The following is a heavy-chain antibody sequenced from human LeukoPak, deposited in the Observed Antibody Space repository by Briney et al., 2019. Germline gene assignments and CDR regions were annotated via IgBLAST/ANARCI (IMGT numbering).Heavy chain of an antibody. CDR2: ISYDGGNK. CDR3: ARDKYSYGPFFDY. V-gene: IGHV3-30*03. CDR1: GFTFSDYY. Sequence: GGSLRLSCAASGFTFSDYYMSWIRQAPGKGLEWVAVISYDGGNKYYTDSVKGRFTISRDNSKNTLYLQMNSLRAEDTAVYYCARDKYSYGPFFDYWGQGTLVTVSS. J-gene: IGHJ4*02. D-gene: IGHD5-18*01.